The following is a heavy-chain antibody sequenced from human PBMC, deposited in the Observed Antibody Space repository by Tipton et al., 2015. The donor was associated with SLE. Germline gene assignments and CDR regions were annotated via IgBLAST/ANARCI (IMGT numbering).Heavy chain of an antibody. CDR1: GGSISSGGYY. CDR2: IYYSGST. D-gene: IGHD3-22*01. Sequence: LRLSCTVSGGSISSGGYYWSWIRQHPGKGLEWIGYIYYSGSTYYNPSLKSRVTISVDTSKNQFSLKLSSVTAADTAVYYYARLWVLPGDYYDRPYYFDYWGQGTLVTVSS. J-gene: IGHJ4*02. V-gene: IGHV4-31*02. CDR3: ARLWVLPGDYYDRPYYFDY.